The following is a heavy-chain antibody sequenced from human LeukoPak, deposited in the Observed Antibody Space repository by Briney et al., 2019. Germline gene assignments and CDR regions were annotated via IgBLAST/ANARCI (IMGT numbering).Heavy chain of an antibody. Sequence: PGGSLRLSRAGSGFTFRSYGMSWVRPAPGKGLEGVSAISDSDGSTYFADSVKGRFTISRDNSKNTLYLQMNSLRAEDTAVYYCGWGSATHPDYWGQGTLVTVSS. CDR2: ISDSDGST. J-gene: IGHJ4*02. D-gene: IGHD3-10*01. V-gene: IGHV3-23*01. CDR1: GFTFRSYG. CDR3: GWGSATHPDY.